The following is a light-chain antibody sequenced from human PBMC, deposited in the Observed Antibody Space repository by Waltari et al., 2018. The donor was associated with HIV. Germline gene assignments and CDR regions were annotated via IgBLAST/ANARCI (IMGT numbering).Light chain of an antibody. CDR2: VNSDGRH. CDR3: QTWGTGIRV. J-gene: IGLJ3*02. V-gene: IGLV4-69*02. CDR1: SGHSNYA. Sequence: QLVLTQSPSASASLGASVKLTCTLSSGHSNYAIAWHQQRPEKGPRYLMKVNSDGRHSKGAGLSDRFSCSSSGAERHLIISSLQSEDEADYYCQTWGTGIRVFGGGTKLTVL.